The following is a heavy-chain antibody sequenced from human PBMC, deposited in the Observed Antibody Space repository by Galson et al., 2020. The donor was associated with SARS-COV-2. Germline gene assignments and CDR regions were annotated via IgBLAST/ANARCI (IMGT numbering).Heavy chain of an antibody. CDR2: TYYRSKWNN. CDR1: GDSVSSNTAA. Sequence: SQTLSLTCGISGDSVSSNTAAWHWIRQSPSRGLEWLGRTYYRSKWNNDYAVSVKSRMTINPDTSKNQFSLQLNSVTPEDTAVYYCARSDSIVGSSRNFDNWRQGTQVTVSS. V-gene: IGHV6-1*01. CDR3: ARSDSIVGSSRNFDN. J-gene: IGHJ4*02. D-gene: IGHD1-26*01.